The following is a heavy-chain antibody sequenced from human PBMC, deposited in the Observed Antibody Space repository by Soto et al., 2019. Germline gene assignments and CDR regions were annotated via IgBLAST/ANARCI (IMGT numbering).Heavy chain of an antibody. Sequence: SVKVSCKASGGTFSSYAISWVRQAPGQGLEWMGGIIPIFGTANYAQKFQGRVTITADESTSTAYMELSSLRSEDTAVYYCARAPYSSSSFPANWFDPWGQGTLVTVSS. CDR2: IIPIFGTA. V-gene: IGHV1-69*13. CDR3: ARAPYSSSSFPANWFDP. J-gene: IGHJ5*02. D-gene: IGHD6-6*01. CDR1: GGTFSSYA.